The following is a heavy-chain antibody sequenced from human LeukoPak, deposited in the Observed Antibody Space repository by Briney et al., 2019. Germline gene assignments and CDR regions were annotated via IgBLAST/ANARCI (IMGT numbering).Heavy chain of an antibody. Sequence: GGSLRLSCAASGFTFSSYSMNWVRQATGKGLEWVSYISSSSSTIYYADSVKGRFTISRDNAKNSLYLQMNSLRDEDTAVYYCARVYSSSWKIGGAFDIWGQGTMVTVSS. CDR1: GFTFSSYS. V-gene: IGHV3-48*02. CDR3: ARVYSSSWKIGGAFDI. CDR2: ISSSSSTI. D-gene: IGHD6-13*01. J-gene: IGHJ3*02.